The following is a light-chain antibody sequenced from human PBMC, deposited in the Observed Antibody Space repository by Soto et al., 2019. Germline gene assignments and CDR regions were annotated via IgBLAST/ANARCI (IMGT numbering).Light chain of an antibody. J-gene: IGKJ5*01. CDR3: QQRNDWRRGT. Sequence: EIVLTQSQATLSVSRGQDATLSRRASQSVSSNLAWYQQKRGLAPRLLIYGASTRATGIPARFSGRGSGTEFALTISSLQSEDFAVYYCQQRNDWRRGTFGQGTRLEIK. CDR1: QSVSSN. V-gene: IGKV3-15*01. CDR2: GAS.